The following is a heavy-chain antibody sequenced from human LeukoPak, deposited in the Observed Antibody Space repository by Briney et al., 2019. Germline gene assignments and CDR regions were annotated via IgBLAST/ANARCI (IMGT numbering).Heavy chain of an antibody. CDR3: ARVRDEWELRDLLFVGDY. J-gene: IGHJ4*02. D-gene: IGHD1-26*01. V-gene: IGHV3-66*01. CDR1: GFTVSSNY. Sequence: PGGSLRLSCAASGFTVSSNYMSWVRQAPGKGLEWVSVIYSGGSTYYADSVKGRFTISRDNSKNTLHLQMNSLRAEDTAVYYCARVRDEWELRDLLFVGDYWGQGTLVTVSS. CDR2: IYSGGST.